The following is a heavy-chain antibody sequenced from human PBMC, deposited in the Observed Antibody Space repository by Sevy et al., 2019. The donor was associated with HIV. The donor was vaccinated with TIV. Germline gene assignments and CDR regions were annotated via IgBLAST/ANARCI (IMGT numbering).Heavy chain of an antibody. CDR3: ARAQSYYDGGGPSEYNFDY. V-gene: IGHV4-59*13. D-gene: IGHD3-22*01. Sequence: SETLSLTCTVSGGYISSYYWSWIRQSPEKGLEWIGYIYYNGNTNYNPSLKSRLSMSVDTSKNRFSLKLGSVTAADTAVYYCARAQSYYDGGGPSEYNFDYWGQGTLVTVSS. CDR1: GGYISSYY. J-gene: IGHJ4*02. CDR2: IYYNGNT.